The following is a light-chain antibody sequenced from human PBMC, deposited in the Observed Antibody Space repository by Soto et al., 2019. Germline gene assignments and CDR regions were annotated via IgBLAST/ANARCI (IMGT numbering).Light chain of an antibody. J-gene: IGKJ1*01. CDR1: QRISGW. Sequence: DIQMTQSPSTLSASLGDRVTITCRASQRISGWVAWYQQKPGKAPKLLIYDVSALPRGVPARFSGSGSGTDFTLTISCLQPDDFATDYCQQYDSYLGTFGQGTRVEIK. V-gene: IGKV1-5*01. CDR3: QQYDSYLGT. CDR2: DVS.